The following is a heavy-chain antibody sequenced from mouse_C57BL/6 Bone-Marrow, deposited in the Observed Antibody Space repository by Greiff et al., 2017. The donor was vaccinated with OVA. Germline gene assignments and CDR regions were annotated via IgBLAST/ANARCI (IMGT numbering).Heavy chain of an antibody. CDR1: GYTFTSYW. CDR2: IYPSDSET. J-gene: IGHJ2*01. V-gene: IGHV1-61*01. D-gene: IGHD4-1*01. Sequence: QVQLQQPGAELVRPGSSVKLSCKASGYTFTSYWMDWVKQRPGQGLEWIGNIYPSDSETHYNQKFKDKATLTVDKSSSTAYMQLSSLTSEDSAVYYCARVTGRYCDYWGQGTTLTVSS. CDR3: ARVTGRYCDY.